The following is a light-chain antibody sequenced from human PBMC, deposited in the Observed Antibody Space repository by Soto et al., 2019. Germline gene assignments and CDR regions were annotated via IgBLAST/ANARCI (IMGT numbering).Light chain of an antibody. Sequence: EIVLTQSPGTLSLSPGERATLSCRASQSLSNYLAWYQQKPGQAPRLLIYDASHRATGIPARFSGSGSGTDFTLTISSLEPEDFAAYYCQQRSIWPWTFGQGTKVDIK. J-gene: IGKJ1*01. CDR1: QSLSNY. V-gene: IGKV3-11*01. CDR3: QQRSIWPWT. CDR2: DAS.